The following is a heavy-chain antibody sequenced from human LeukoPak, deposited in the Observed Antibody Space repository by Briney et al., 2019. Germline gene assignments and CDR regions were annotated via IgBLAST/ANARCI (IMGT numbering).Heavy chain of an antibody. V-gene: IGHV1-46*04. CDR1: GYTFTSYY. CDR2: INPSGGST. D-gene: IGHD1-26*01. Sequence: ASVKLSCKASGYTFTSYYMHWVRQAPGQGLEWMGIINPSGGSTSYAQKLKGRVTMTRDTSARTVYMEPSRLRCEDTGVYYCARVGGYSGSCLDYWGQGTLVTVSS. CDR3: ARVGGYSGSCLDY. J-gene: IGHJ4*02.